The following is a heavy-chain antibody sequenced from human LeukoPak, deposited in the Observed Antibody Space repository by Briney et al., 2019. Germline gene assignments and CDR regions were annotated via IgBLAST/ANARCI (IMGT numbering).Heavy chain of an antibody. J-gene: IGHJ4*02. V-gene: IGHV3-64D*09. CDR2: INSNGAST. CDR1: GFTFSAYA. D-gene: IGHD3-16*01. CDR3: VKETFTVTSPFDY. Sequence: GGSLRLSCSASGFTFSAYAMHWVRQAPGKGLEYVSAINSNGASTYYADSVKGRFTISRDNARNTVYLQMSSLRPEETAVYYCVKETFTVTSPFDYWGQGTLVTVSS.